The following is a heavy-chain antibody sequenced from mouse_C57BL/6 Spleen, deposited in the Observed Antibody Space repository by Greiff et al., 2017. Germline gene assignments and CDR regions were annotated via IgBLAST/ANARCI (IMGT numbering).Heavy chain of an antibody. Sequence: QVQLQQPGAELVKPGASVKLSCKASGYTFTSYWMHWVKQRPGQGLEWIGRIHPNSGSTNYNEKFKSKATLTVDKSSSTAYMQLSILTSEDSAVYYCARSWYSSSYAMDYWGQGTTVTVSS. J-gene: IGHJ4*01. CDR1: GYTFTSYW. CDR2: IHPNSGST. D-gene: IGHD2-12*01. CDR3: ARSWYSSSYAMDY. V-gene: IGHV1-64*01.